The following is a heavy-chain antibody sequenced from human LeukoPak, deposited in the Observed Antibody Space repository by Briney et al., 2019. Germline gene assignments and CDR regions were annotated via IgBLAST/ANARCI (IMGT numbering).Heavy chain of an antibody. D-gene: IGHD3-3*01. CDR3: ARAYDFWSGYYSEFDY. Sequence: PSETLSLTCTVSGGSISSGDYYWSWIRQPPGKGLEWIGYIYYSGSTYYNPSLKSRVTISVDTSKNQFSLKLSSVTAADTAVYYCARAYDFWSGYYSEFDYWGQGTPVTVSS. V-gene: IGHV4-30-4*01. CDR2: IYYSGST. J-gene: IGHJ4*02. CDR1: GGSISSGDYY.